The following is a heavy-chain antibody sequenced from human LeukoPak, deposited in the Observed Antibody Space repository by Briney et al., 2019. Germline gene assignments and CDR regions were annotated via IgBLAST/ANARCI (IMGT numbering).Heavy chain of an antibody. Sequence: SVKVSCKASGGTFSGYAISWVRQAPGQGLEWMGGIIPIFGTANYAQKFQGKVTITTDESTSTAYMELSSLRSEDTAVYYCARDQDFCGDHVHWFDPWGQGTLVTVSS. CDR2: IIPIFGTA. CDR1: GGTFSGYA. CDR3: ARDQDFCGDHVHWFDP. V-gene: IGHV1-69*05. J-gene: IGHJ5*02. D-gene: IGHD4-17*01.